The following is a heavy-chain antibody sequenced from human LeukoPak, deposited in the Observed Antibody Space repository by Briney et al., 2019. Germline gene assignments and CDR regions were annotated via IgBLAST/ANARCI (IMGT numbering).Heavy chain of an antibody. CDR1: GFTFSSYS. CDR3: AKEGYEAAAGTIDY. J-gene: IGHJ4*02. V-gene: IGHV3-48*01. D-gene: IGHD6-13*01. CDR2: ISSSSTI. Sequence: GGSLRLSCAASGFTFSSYSMNWVRQAPGKGLEWVSYISSSSTIYYADSVKGRFTISRDNAKNSLYLQMNSLRAEDTAVYYCAKEGYEAAAGTIDYWGQGTLVTVSS.